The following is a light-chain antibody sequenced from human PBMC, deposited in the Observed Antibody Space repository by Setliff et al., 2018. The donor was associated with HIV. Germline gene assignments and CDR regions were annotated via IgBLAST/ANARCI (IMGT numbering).Light chain of an antibody. CDR3: AAWHDSLTGYV. CDR2: NTN. Sequence: VLTQPPSASGTPGQRVTISCSGSSSNIRTNTVHWYQHLPGTAPKLLIYNTNKRPSGVPDRFSGSKSGTSASLAISGLQSEDEADYYCAAWHDSLTGYVFGTGTKVTVL. V-gene: IGLV1-44*01. J-gene: IGLJ1*01. CDR1: SSNIRTNT.